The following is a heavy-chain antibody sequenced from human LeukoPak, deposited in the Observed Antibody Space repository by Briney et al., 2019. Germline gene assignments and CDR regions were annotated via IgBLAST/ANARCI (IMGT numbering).Heavy chain of an antibody. V-gene: IGHV4-39*01. CDR3: ARYVVYGSGKYYFDY. D-gene: IGHD3-10*01. CDR2: INYSGST. Sequence: SETLSLTCTVSGGSVSSTTYYWSWIRQPPGKGPEWIASINYSGSTYYNPSLKSRVTISVDTSENQFSLKLSSVTAADTAVYYCARYVVYGSGKYYFDYWGQGTLVTVSS. CDR1: GGSVSSTTYY. J-gene: IGHJ4*02.